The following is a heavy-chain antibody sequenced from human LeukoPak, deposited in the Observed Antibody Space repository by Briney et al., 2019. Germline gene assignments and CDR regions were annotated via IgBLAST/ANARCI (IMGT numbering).Heavy chain of an antibody. CDR3: ARGGYHSGWSYLYFDY. CDR2: MYYTGST. V-gene: IGHV4-59*01. J-gene: IGHJ4*02. CDR1: DGSITGYY. D-gene: IGHD6-19*01. Sequence: SETLSLTCTVSDGSITGYYWNWIRQPPGKRLEWIGYMYYTGSTTYNPSLKSRVTISIDMSKSQFSLNLSSVTAADTAVYYCARGGYHSGWSYLYFDYWGQGTPITVSS.